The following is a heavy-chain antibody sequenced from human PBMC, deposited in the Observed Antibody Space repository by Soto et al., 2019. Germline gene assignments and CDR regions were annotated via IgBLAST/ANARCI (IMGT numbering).Heavy chain of an antibody. CDR1: GYTFTGYY. CDR2: INPNSGGT. D-gene: IGHD6-13*01. CDR3: AREYPGQEQQLPSGY. V-gene: IGHV1-2*04. Sequence: ASVKVSCKASGYTFTGYYMHWVRQAPGQGLEWMGWINPNSGGTNYAQKFQGWVTMTRDTSISTAYMELSRLRSDDTAVYYCAREYPGQEQQLPSGYWGQGTLVTVSS. J-gene: IGHJ4*02.